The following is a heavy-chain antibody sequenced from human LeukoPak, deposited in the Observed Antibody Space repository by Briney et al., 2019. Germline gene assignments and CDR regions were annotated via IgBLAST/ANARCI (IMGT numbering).Heavy chain of an antibody. CDR2: ISSSGSTI. J-gene: IGHJ4*02. CDR1: GFTFSSYE. CDR3: ARDPERLVPGGVDY. Sequence: GGSLRLSCAASGFTFSSYEMNWVRQAPGKGLEWVSYISSSGSTIYYADSVKGRFTISRDNAKNSLYLQMNSPRAEDTAVYYCARDPERLVPGGVDYWGQGTLVTVSS. V-gene: IGHV3-48*03. D-gene: IGHD6-19*01.